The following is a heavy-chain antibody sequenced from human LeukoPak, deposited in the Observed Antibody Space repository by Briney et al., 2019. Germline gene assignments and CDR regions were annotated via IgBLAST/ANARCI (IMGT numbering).Heavy chain of an antibody. Sequence: SETLSLTCTVSGGSISSDYWSWIRQPPGKGLEWIGYIYSSGSTNYNPSLKSAVTISGDTSKNQFSLKLSSVTAADTAVYYCTTSGSGWYYFDYWGQGTLVTVSS. CDR2: IYSSGST. CDR3: TTSGSGWYYFDY. V-gene: IGHV4-59*01. CDR1: GGSISSDY. D-gene: IGHD6-19*01. J-gene: IGHJ4*02.